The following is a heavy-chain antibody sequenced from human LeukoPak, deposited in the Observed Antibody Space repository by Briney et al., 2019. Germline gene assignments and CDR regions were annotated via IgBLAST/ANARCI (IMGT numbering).Heavy chain of an antibody. V-gene: IGHV3-9*01. CDR2: NTRDSKSI. Sequence: GGSRRLAWVAAGSKVEDYAMHWDRHPPRKGLNWVSGNTRDSKSIDYAVSVKGRITISRDNAQNSLTLYMNALRLDDTALYLCASKRVWSQGTLVTVSS. J-gene: IGHJ4*02. D-gene: IGHD6-25*01. CDR3: ASKRV. CDR1: GSKVEDYA.